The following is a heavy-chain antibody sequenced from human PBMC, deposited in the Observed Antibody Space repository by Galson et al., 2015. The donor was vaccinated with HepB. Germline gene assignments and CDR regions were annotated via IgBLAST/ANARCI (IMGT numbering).Heavy chain of an antibody. J-gene: IGHJ4*02. CDR3: GARRFGKLYFDY. CDR2: FDLEVGDT. D-gene: IGHD3-10*01. V-gene: IGHV1-24*01. CDR1: GYKFGDLS. Sequence: SVKVSCKVSGYKFGDLSIHWVRQAPGKGLEWMGGFDLEVGDTFYGQSFQGRVTMIGDTSTDIAYMELSSLTYEDTAVYFCGARRFGKLYFDYWGQGTQATVSS.